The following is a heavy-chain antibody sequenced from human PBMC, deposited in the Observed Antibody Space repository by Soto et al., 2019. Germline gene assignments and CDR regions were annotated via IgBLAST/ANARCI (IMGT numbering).Heavy chain of an antibody. Sequence: AAVKVSCKASGYTFTSYGISWVRQAPGQGLEWMGWISAYNGNTNYAQKLQGRVTMTTHTSTSTAYMELRSLRSDDTAVYYCAIQPSDAFDIWGQGTMVTVSS. CDR2: ISAYNGNT. V-gene: IGHV1-18*01. CDR1: GYTFTSYG. J-gene: IGHJ3*02. CDR3: AIQPSDAFDI.